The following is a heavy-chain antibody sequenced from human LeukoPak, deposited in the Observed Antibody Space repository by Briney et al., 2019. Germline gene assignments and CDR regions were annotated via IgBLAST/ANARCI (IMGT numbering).Heavy chain of an antibody. Sequence: SETLSLTCGVYSGSFSGYYWTWFRQPPGKGLEWIGEFNHSWGAKYNPSLKSRATISVDTSKNHLSLSLNSVTAADTAVYYCARRALPAVTSVVWFDPWGQGTLVTVSS. CDR3: ARRALPAVTSVVWFDP. V-gene: IGHV4-34*01. J-gene: IGHJ5*02. D-gene: IGHD4-17*01. CDR2: FNHSWGA. CDR1: SGSFSGYY.